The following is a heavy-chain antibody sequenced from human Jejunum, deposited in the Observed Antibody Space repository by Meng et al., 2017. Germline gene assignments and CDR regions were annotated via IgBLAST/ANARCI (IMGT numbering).Heavy chain of an antibody. Sequence: ASVKVSCKTSGFTFSRYYMHWVRQAPGQGPEWRGIINPSGKSTSYAQKFQGRVTMTRDTTTSTVYMEPSSLRSEDTALYYCARDCNWGPDYWGQGTLVTVSS. CDR2: INPSGKST. CDR3: ARDCNWGPDY. J-gene: IGHJ4*02. V-gene: IGHV1-46*01. D-gene: IGHD7-27*01. CDR1: GFTFSRYY.